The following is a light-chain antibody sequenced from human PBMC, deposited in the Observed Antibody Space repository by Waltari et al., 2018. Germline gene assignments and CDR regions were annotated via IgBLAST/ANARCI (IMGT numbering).Light chain of an antibody. Sequence: EILLTQSPGTLSLSPGERATLSCRASQTVSSNYLAWYQHKPGQAPGLLIHGASSRATGIPDRFSGGGSGTDFTLTISRLEPEDFAVYYCQQYGSSPQTFGGGTKVEIK. CDR1: QTVSSNY. CDR2: GAS. V-gene: IGKV3-20*01. CDR3: QQYGSSPQT. J-gene: IGKJ4*01.